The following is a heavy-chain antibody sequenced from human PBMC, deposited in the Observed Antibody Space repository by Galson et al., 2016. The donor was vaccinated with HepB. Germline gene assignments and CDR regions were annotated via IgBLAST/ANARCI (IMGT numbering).Heavy chain of an antibody. D-gene: IGHD4-17*01. CDR3: TRARGDGLLPYIY. CDR1: GFTFSDYA. J-gene: IGHJ4*02. V-gene: IGHV3-49*04. Sequence: SLRLSCAGSGFTFSDYAINWVRQAPGKGLEWVGFMRSKEYGGTTEYAASVKGRFTISRDDSKSIAYLQMNSLKTEDTAMYFCTRARGDGLLPYIYWGQGTLVTVSS. CDR2: MRSKEYGGTT.